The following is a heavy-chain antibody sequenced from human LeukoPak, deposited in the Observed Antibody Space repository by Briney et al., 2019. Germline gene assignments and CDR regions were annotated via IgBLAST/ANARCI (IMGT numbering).Heavy chain of an antibody. J-gene: IGHJ3*02. Sequence: PSETLSLTCTASGGSISSGGYYWSWIRQHPGKGLEWIGYIYYSGSTYYNPSLKSRVTISVDTSKNQFSLKLSSVTAADTAVYYCARSLHSSSWYSQGGRPRGLAFDIWGQGTMVTVSS. CDR1: GGSISSGGYY. CDR2: IYYSGST. V-gene: IGHV4-31*03. D-gene: IGHD6-13*01. CDR3: ARSLHSSSWYSQGGRPRGLAFDI.